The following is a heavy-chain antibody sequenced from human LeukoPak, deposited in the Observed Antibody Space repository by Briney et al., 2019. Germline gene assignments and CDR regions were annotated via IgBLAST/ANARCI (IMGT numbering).Heavy chain of an antibody. J-gene: IGHJ4*02. CDR2: ISSSGSTM. D-gene: IGHD5-12*01. V-gene: IGHV3-11*01. Sequence: PGGSLRLSCAASGFIFSDYYMSWIRQAPGKGLEWVSYISSSGSTMYYTDSVKGRFTISRDSAKDSLYLQMNSLRAEDTAVYYCARDPGSGYEEHFDYWGQGTLVTVSS. CDR3: ARDPGSGYEEHFDY. CDR1: GFIFSDYY.